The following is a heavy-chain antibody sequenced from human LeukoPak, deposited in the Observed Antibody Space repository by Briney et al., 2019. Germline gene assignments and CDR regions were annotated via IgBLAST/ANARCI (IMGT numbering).Heavy chain of an antibody. V-gene: IGHV4-34*01. CDR3: AGIYLEMATRPYY. D-gene: IGHD5-24*01. CDR1: GGSLGGYY. J-gene: IGHJ4*02. CDR2: MNHSGSS. Sequence: SETLSLTCGVSGGSLGGYYWSWIRQAPGKGLQWIGEMNHSGSSNYNPSLKSRVTMSVDMSRNRVSLNLTSVTAADTAVYYCAGIYLEMATRPYYWGQGTLVTVSS.